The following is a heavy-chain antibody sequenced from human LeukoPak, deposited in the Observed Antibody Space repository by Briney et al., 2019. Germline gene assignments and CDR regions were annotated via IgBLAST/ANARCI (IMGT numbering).Heavy chain of an antibody. D-gene: IGHD6-13*01. Sequence: HSGGSLRLSCAASGFTFSDYYMSWIRQAPGKGLEWVSAISGSGGSTYYADSVKGRFTISRDNSKNTLYLQMNSLRAEDTAVYYCARTGYSSSRAYWGQGTLVTVSS. CDR2: ISGSGGST. J-gene: IGHJ4*02. CDR3: ARTGYSSSRAY. V-gene: IGHV3-23*01. CDR1: GFTFSDYY.